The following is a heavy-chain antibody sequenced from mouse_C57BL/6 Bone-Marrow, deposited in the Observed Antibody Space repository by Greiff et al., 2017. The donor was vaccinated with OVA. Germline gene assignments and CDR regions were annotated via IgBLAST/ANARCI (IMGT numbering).Heavy chain of an antibody. CDR2: INPNNGGT. CDR3: ARGGSPVVARAMDY. V-gene: IGHV1-26*01. Sequence: EVQLQQSGPELVKPGASVKISCKASGYTFTDYYMNWVKQSHGKSLEWIGDINPNNGGTSYNQKFKGKATLTVDKSSSTAYMELRSLTSEDSAVYYCARGGSPVVARAMDYWGQGTSVTVSS. D-gene: IGHD1-1*01. CDR1: GYTFTDYY. J-gene: IGHJ4*01.